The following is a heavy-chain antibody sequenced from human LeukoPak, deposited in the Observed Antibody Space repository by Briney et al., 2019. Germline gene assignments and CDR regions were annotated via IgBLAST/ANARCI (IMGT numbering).Heavy chain of an antibody. CDR1: RYTFTIYL. J-gene: IGHJ4*02. CDR2: IYPSGGDT. CDR3: ARDSSKFDY. Sequence: ASVPDSFQASRYTFTIYLMHSVRQAPGQGLAWMGLIYPSGGDTSYPQNLQGGATINRDMSTSTVYMELSSLRSEDTAVYYGARDSSKFDYWGQGTLVTVSS. V-gene: IGHV1-46*01. D-gene: IGHD2-2*01.